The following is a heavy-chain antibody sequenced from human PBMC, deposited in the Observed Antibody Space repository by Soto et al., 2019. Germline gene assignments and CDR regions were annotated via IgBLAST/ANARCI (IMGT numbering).Heavy chain of an antibody. CDR3: ARSIAARRTVDY. J-gene: IGHJ4*01. D-gene: IGHD6-6*01. Sequence: GASVKVSWKASGYTFTAYYMHWVRQAPGQGLEWMGWVNPNSGGTNYAQKFQGRVTMTRDTSITTAYMELSRLRSDDTAVYYCARSIAARRTVDYWGQGTLVTVSS. V-gene: IGHV1-2*02. CDR1: GYTFTAYY. CDR2: VNPNSGGT.